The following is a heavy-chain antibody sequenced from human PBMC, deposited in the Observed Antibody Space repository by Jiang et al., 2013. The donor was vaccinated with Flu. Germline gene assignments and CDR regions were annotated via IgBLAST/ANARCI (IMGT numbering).Heavy chain of an antibody. J-gene: IGHJ5*02. CDR3: ARAGYCSSTSCYDNWFDP. Sequence: SGYNGNTNYAQKFQGRVTMTTDTSASTAYMELSSLRSEDTAVYYCARAGYCSSTSCYDNWFDPWGQGTLVTVSS. V-gene: IGHV1-18*01. D-gene: IGHD2-2*03. CDR2: SGYNGNT.